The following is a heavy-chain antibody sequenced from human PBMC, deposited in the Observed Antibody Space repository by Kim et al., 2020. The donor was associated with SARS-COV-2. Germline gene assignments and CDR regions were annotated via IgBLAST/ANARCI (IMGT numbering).Heavy chain of an antibody. D-gene: IGHD3-22*01. Sequence: APVKGRFTISRDDAKNTLYLQMNSLKTEDTAVYYCTTEALEDSSANYFDYWGQGTLVTVSS. J-gene: IGHJ4*02. V-gene: IGHV3-15*01. CDR3: TTEALEDSSANYFDY.